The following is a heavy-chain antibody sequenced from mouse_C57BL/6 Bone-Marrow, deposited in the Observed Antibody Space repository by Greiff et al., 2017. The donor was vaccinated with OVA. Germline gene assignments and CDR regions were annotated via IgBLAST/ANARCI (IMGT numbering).Heavy chain of an antibody. CDR1: GFTFSDFY. D-gene: IGHD2-4*01. CDR3: ARDNYDYFNLYCDV. CDR2: RRNKANDYTT. Sequence: EVKLVESGGGLVQSGRSLRLPCATSGFTFSDFYMEWVRQAPGKGLEWLAARRNKANDYTTEYSASVKGRFIVSRDTSQSILYLQMNALRAEDTAIYYCARDNYDYFNLYCDVWGTGTTVTVSS. J-gene: IGHJ1*03. V-gene: IGHV7-1*01.